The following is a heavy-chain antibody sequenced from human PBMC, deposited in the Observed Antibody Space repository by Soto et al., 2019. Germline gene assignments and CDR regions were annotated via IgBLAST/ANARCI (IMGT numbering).Heavy chain of an antibody. J-gene: IGHJ4*02. Sequence: GGSLRLSCAASGFTFSNAWMSWVRQAPGKGLEWVGRIKSKTDGGTTDYAAPVKGRFTISRDDSKNTLYLQMNSLKTEDTAVYYCTTVVGDYQTYYFDYWGQGTLVTVSS. D-gene: IGHD4-17*01. CDR3: TTVVGDYQTYYFDY. CDR2: IKSKTDGGTT. V-gene: IGHV3-15*01. CDR1: GFTFSNAW.